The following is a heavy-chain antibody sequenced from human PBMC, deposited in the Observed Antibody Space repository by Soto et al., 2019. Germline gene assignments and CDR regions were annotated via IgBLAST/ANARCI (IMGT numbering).Heavy chain of an antibody. Sequence: SETLSLTCTVSGGSISSYYWSWIRQPPGKGLEWIGYIYYSGSTNYNPSLKSRVTISVDTSKNQFSLKLSSVTAADTAVYYCARESPHDYGDEGYFDYWGQGTLVTVSS. CDR3: ARESPHDYGDEGYFDY. V-gene: IGHV4-59*01. CDR2: IYYSGST. CDR1: GGSISSYY. D-gene: IGHD4-17*01. J-gene: IGHJ4*02.